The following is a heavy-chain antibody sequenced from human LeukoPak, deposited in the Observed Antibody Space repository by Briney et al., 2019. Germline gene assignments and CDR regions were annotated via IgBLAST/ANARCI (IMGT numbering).Heavy chain of an antibody. D-gene: IGHD2-21*01. CDR1: GFTFSSYA. Sequence: GGSLRLSCAASGFTFSSYAMSWVRQAPGKGLEWVSAISGSGGSAYYADSVKGRFTISRDNSKNTLYLQMNSLRAEDTAVYYCAKGSRAYTTTNFDYWGQGTLVTVSS. J-gene: IGHJ4*02. V-gene: IGHV3-23*01. CDR3: AKGSRAYTTTNFDY. CDR2: ISGSGGSA.